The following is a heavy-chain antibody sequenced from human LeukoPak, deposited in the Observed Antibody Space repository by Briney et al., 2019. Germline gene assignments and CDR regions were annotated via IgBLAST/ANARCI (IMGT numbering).Heavy chain of an antibody. CDR3: AKSPRRALPVSLDY. CDR2: ISGSGGST. CDR1: GFTFSSYG. Sequence: GGSLRLSCAASGFTFSSYGMHWVRQAPGKGLEWVSAISGSGGSTYYADSVKGRFTISRDNSKNTLYLQMNSLRAEDTAVYYCAKSPRRALPVSLDYWGQGTLVTVSS. V-gene: IGHV3-23*01. J-gene: IGHJ4*02. D-gene: IGHD6-6*01.